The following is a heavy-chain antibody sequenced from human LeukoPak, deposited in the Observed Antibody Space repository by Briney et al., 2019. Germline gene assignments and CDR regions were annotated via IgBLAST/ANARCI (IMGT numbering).Heavy chain of an antibody. CDR3: ARAAVVVPAADGGNWFDP. J-gene: IGHJ5*02. D-gene: IGHD2-2*01. V-gene: IGHV1-69*05. CDR2: IIPIFGTA. CDR1: GGTFRSYA. Sequence: VKVSCKASGGTFRSYAISWVRQAPGQGLEWMGGIIPIFGTANYAQKFQGRVTITTDESTSTAYMELSSLRSEDTAAYYCARAAVVVPAADGGNWFDPWGQGTLVTVSS.